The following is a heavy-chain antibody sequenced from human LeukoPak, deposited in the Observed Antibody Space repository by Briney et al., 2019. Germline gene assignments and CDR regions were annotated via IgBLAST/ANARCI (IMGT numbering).Heavy chain of an antibody. CDR1: GCTFISYG. V-gene: IGHV1-18*01. D-gene: IGHD5-18*01. J-gene: IGHJ4*02. CDR3: ARDSAAGGYTYGYMNY. Sequence: GASVKVSCRASGCTFISYGISWVRQAPGQGLEWMGWISTYNGNTNYVQKLQGRVTMTTDTSTSTAYMELRSLRSDDTAVYYCARDSAAGGYTYGYMNYWGQGTLVTVSS. CDR2: ISTYNGNT.